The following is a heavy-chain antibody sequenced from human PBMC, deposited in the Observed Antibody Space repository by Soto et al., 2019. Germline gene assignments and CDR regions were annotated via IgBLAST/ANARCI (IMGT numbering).Heavy chain of an antibody. CDR1: GGSISSGDYY. CDR2: IYYSGST. V-gene: IGHV4-30-4*01. Sequence: TSETLSLTCTVSGGSISSGDYYWSWIRQPPGKGLEWIGYIYYSGSTYYNPSLKSRVTISVDTSKNQFSLKLSSVTAADTAVYYCARRYYGDYWYFDLWGRGTLVTVSS. J-gene: IGHJ2*01. D-gene: IGHD4-17*01. CDR3: ARRYYGDYWYFDL.